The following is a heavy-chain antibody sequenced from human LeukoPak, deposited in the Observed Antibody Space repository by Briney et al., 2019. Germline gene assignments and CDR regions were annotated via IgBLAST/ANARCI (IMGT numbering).Heavy chain of an antibody. V-gene: IGHV5-10-1*01. Sequence: GESLKISCKGSGYTFTTYYINWVRQTPGKGLEWMGRIDPSDSYTHYSPSFEGHVTFSADKSISTAYLQWSSLKASDTAMYYCARAVAGAPEYFQHWGQGTLVTVSS. J-gene: IGHJ1*01. CDR2: IDPSDSYT. D-gene: IGHD6-19*01. CDR1: GYTFTTYY. CDR3: ARAVAGAPEYFQH.